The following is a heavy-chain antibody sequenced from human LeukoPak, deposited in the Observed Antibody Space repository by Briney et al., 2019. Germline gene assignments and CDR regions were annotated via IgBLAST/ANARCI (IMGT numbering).Heavy chain of an antibody. CDR3: ARQSYAGESSSYPDY. Sequence: PSETLSLTCAVYGGSFSGYYWSWIRQPPGKGLEWIGEINHSGSTNYNPSLKSRVTISIDTSKNQFSLKVSSVTAADTAVYYCARQSYAGESSSYPDYWGQGTLVTVSS. CDR2: INHSGST. CDR1: GGSFSGYY. D-gene: IGHD3-22*01. J-gene: IGHJ4*02. V-gene: IGHV4-34*01.